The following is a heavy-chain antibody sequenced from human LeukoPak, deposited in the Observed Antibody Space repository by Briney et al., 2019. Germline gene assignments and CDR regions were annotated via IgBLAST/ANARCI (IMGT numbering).Heavy chain of an antibody. Sequence: PSETLSLTCTVSGGSISSYYWSWIRQPPGKGLEYIGYIHYSGNTNYNPSLKSRVTISVDTSKNQFSLRLSSVTAADTGVYYCTRQSEFYYNGMDVWGQGTTVTVSS. D-gene: IGHD3-10*01. V-gene: IGHV4-59*08. CDR2: IHYSGNT. J-gene: IGHJ6*02. CDR1: GGSISSYY. CDR3: TRQSEFYYNGMDV.